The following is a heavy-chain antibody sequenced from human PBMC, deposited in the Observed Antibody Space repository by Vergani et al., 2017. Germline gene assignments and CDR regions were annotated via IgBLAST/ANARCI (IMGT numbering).Heavy chain of an antibody. CDR2: IFSNDEK. J-gene: IGHJ6*03. CDR1: GFSLSNARMG. Sequence: QVTLKESGPVLVKPTETLTLTCTVSGFSLSNARMGVSWIRQPPGKALEWLAHIFSNDEKSYSPSLKSRLTISKDTSKSQVGLTMTNMDPVDTATYYCAHRQTQRDYYYYMDVWGKGTTVTVSS. V-gene: IGHV2-26*01. CDR3: AHRQTQRDYYYYMDV.